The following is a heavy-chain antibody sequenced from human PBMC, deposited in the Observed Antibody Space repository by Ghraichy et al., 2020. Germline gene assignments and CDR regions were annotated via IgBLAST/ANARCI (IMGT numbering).Heavy chain of an antibody. CDR3: ARLAAFASYSFAFDL. CDR2: VYSTGTA. V-gene: IGHV4-39*01. CDR1: GDSITNPNYY. D-gene: IGHD6-13*01. Sequence: SETLSLTCTVSGDSITNPNYYWGWIRQPPGKGLEWIGSVYSTGTAFYNPSLKSRVTISVDTSSDQFSLRLTSVTAEDRAVYYCARLAAFASYSFAFDLWGQGTPVTVSS. J-gene: IGHJ4*02.